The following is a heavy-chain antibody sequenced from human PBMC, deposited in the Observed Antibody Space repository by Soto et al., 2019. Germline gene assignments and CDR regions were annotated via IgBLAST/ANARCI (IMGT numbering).Heavy chain of an antibody. CDR1: GYTFTSYA. V-gene: IGHV7-4-1*01. D-gene: IGHD3-22*01. CDR3: ATTPKLYDSSGDTCWRFDH. Sequence: QVQLVQSGSELKKPGASVKVSCKASGYTFTSYAMNWVRQAPGQGLEWMGWINTNTGNPTYAQGFTGRFVFSLDTSVSTAYLQICSLKAEDTAVYYCATTPKLYDSSGDTCWRFDHWGQGTLVTVSS. CDR2: INTNTGNP. J-gene: IGHJ4*02.